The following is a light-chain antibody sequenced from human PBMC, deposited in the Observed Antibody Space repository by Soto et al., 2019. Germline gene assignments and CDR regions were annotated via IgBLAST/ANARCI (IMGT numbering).Light chain of an antibody. CDR1: QSISSY. Sequence: DIQMTQSPSSLSASVGDRVTITCRASQSISSYVNWYQQKPGKAPKLLIYAASSLQSWVPSRFSGSGCGTDFTLTIRRLQPEDFSTYFCQRSYSTPLTLGPGTKVDIK. J-gene: IGKJ3*01. CDR3: QRSYSTPLT. V-gene: IGKV1-39*01. CDR2: AAS.